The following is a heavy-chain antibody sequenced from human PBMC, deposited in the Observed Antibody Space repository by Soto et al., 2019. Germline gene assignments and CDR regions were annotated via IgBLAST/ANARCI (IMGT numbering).Heavy chain of an antibody. CDR1: GFSVSSNS. CDR2: IHSDVTT. V-gene: IGHV3-53*01. D-gene: IGHD5-12*01. Sequence: GGSLRLSCAASGFSVSSNSMSWVRQAPGKGLEWVSVIHSDVTTYYADSVKGRFIISRVNSKDTLYLQMNRLRAEDTAVYYCARELSGSWYNWFDPWGQGTLVTVSS. J-gene: IGHJ5*02. CDR3: ARELSGSWYNWFDP.